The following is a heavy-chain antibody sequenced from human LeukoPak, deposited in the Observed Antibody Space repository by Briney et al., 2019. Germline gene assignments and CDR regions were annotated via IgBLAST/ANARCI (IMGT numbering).Heavy chain of an antibody. V-gene: IGHV3-23*01. CDR1: GFTLSSYA. Sequence: GGSLRLSCAASGFTLSSYAMSWVRQAPGKGLEWVSAISGSGGSTYYADSVKGRFTISRDNSKNTLYLQMNSLRAEDTAVYYCAKQDYFDSSGYSRLGFDYRGQGTLVTVSS. CDR3: AKQDYFDSSGYSRLGFDY. D-gene: IGHD3-22*01. CDR2: ISGSGGST. J-gene: IGHJ4*02.